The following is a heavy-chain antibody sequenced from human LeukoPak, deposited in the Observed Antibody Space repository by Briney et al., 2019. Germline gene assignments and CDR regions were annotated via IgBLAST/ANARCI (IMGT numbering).Heavy chain of an antibody. J-gene: IGHJ5*02. Sequence: GGSLTLSCAASGFTFSSFGMHWVRQAPGKGLEWVAVIWYDASNKYYADSVKGRYTISRDNSKNTLFLQMNSLRDDDTAVYYCVRGVGVSRFNYFDPWGQGTLVIVSS. CDR2: IWYDASNK. CDR3: VRGVGVSRFNYFDP. CDR1: GFTFSSFG. D-gene: IGHD6-13*01. V-gene: IGHV3-33*01.